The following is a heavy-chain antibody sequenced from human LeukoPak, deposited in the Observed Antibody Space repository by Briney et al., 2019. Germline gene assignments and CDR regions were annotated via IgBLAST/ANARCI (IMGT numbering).Heavy chain of an antibody. V-gene: IGHV3-23*01. Sequence: GGSLRLSCAASGFTFSSYAMSWVRQAPGKGLEWVSAISGSGGSTYYADSVKGRFTISRDSSKNTLYLQMNSLRAEDTAVYYCAKGRHRPEYFQHWGQGTLVTVSS. CDR2: ISGSGGST. CDR3: AKGRHRPEYFQH. CDR1: GFTFSSYA. J-gene: IGHJ1*01.